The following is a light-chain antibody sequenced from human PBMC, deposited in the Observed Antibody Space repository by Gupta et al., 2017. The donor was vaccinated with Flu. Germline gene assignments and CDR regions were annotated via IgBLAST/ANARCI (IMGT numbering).Light chain of an antibody. CDR3: QQYENYPLT. V-gene: IGKV1-5*03. CDR2: QAS. Sequence: DIQMTQSPSTLSASVGDRVTITCRASQSISSWLAWYQQKPGKAPKLLINQASSLESGVPSRFGGSGSGTEFTLSISSLQPDDFASYYCQQYENYPLTFVGGTKVEIK. CDR1: QSISSW. J-gene: IGKJ4*01.